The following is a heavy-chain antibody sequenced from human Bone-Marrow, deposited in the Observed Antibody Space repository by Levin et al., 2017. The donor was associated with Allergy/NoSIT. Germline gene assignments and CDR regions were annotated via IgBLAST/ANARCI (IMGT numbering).Heavy chain of an antibody. V-gene: IGHV3-73*01. D-gene: IGHD3-3*01. CDR2: IRSKANSYAT. Sequence: KVSCAASGFTFSGSAMHWVRQASGKGLEWVGRIRSKANSYATAYAASVKGRFTISRDDSKNTAYLQMNSLKTEDTAVYYCTRGSTMPDYWGQGTLVTVSS. J-gene: IGHJ4*02. CDR1: GFTFSGSA. CDR3: TRGSTMPDY.